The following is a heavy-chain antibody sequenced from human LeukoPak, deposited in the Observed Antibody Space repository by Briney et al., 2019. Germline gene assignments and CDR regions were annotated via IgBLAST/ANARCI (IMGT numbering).Heavy chain of an antibody. CDR2: VHHTGRT. D-gene: IGHD3-3*01. J-gene: IGHJ4*01. CDR3: ARGSDYSWGG. CDR1: GGSISSSSYY. Sequence: SETLSLTCTVSGGSISSSSYYWGWIRRPPGKGFEWIAEVHHTGRTIYSPSFARRVTISPDTSTNQVSLKLTSVTAADTAVYYCARGSDYSWGGWGQGTLVTVSS. V-gene: IGHV4-39*07.